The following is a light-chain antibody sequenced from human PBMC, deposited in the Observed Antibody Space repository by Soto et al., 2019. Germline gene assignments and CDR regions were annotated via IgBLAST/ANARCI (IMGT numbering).Light chain of an antibody. J-gene: IGKJ2*01. CDR1: QSLSSS. CDR2: GAS. CDR3: QQYNDWRYT. V-gene: IGKV3-15*01. Sequence: EIVMTQSPATLSVSPGERATLSCRASQSLSSSLAWYQLKPGQAPRLLIYGASTRATGIPARFSGRGSGTEFTLTINSLQSEDFAVYYCQQYNDWRYTFGQGTKLEVK.